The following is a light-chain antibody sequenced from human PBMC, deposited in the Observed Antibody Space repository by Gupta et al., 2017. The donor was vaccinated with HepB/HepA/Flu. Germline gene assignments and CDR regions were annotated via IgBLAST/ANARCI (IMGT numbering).Light chain of an antibody. CDR3: QQRSNWPQIT. CDR2: DAS. J-gene: IGKJ4*01. Sequence: DIVLTQSPATLSLYPGERATLSCRDSQSVSSYLAWYQQKPGQAPRLLIYDASNRATGIPARFSGSGSGTDFTLTISSREPEDFADYYCQQRSNWPQITFGGGTKVEIK. V-gene: IGKV3-11*01. CDR1: QSVSSY.